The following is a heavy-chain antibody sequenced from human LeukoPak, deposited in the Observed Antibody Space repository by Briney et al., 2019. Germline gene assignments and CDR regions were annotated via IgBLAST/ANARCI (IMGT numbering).Heavy chain of an antibody. V-gene: IGHV1-24*01. J-gene: IGHJ5*02. D-gene: IGHD1-1*01. CDR1: GYTLTELS. CDR2: VNPEDGET. CDR3: AIAQNWKAGWFDP. Sequence: EASVKVSCKVSGYTLTELSIHWVRQAPGKGPEWMGGVNPEDGETIYAQKFQGRVTMTEDTPIDTTYMEVSSLRSEDTAVYFCAIAQNWKAGWFDPWGQGTLVTVSS.